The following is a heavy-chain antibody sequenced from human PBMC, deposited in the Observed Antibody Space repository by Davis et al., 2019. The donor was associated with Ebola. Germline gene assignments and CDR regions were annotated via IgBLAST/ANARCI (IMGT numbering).Heavy chain of an antibody. J-gene: IGHJ4*02. CDR1: GGSIISSSSY. Sequence: SETLSLTCTVSGGSIISSSSYWGWIRQPPRKGLEWIGSIYYSGITYYNPSLKSRVTISVDTSKNQFSLKLSSVTAADTAVYYCASLRTIFGVVITPYFDYWGQGTLVTVSS. D-gene: IGHD3-3*01. V-gene: IGHV4-39*07. CDR2: IYYSGIT. CDR3: ASLRTIFGVVITPYFDY.